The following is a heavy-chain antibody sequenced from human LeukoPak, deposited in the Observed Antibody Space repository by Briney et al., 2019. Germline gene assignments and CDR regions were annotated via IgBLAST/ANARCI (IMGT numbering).Heavy chain of an antibody. J-gene: IGHJ3*02. CDR2: ISWKSGSI. CDR1: GFTFDDYA. CDR3: AKVGPTVTTTGAFDI. Sequence: AGGSLRLSCAASGFTFDDYAMHWVRHAPGKGLEWVSGISWKSGSIGYADSVKGRFTISRDNAKNSLYLQMNSLRAEDTALYYCAKVGPTVTTTGAFDIWGQGTMVTVSS. D-gene: IGHD4-17*01. V-gene: IGHV3-9*01.